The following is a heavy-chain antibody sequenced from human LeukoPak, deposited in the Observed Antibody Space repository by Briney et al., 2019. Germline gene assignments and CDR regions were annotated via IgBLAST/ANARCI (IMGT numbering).Heavy chain of an antibody. CDR3: ARGRNAGRYYYDSSGYQKGHFDY. V-gene: IGHV4-34*01. Sequence: SETLSLTCAVYGGSFSGYYWSLIRQPPGKGLEWIGEINHSGSTNYNPSLKSRVTISVDTSKNQFSLKLSSVTAADTAVYYCARGRNAGRYYYDSSGYQKGHFDYWGQGTLVTVSS. J-gene: IGHJ4*02. D-gene: IGHD3-22*01. CDR1: GGSFSGYY. CDR2: INHSGST.